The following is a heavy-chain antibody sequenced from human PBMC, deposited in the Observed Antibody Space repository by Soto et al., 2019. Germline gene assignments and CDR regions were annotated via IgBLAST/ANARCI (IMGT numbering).Heavy chain of an antibody. V-gene: IGHV3-30*04. J-gene: IGHJ4*02. CDR3: ARGASIVVAGTSFDY. CDR1: GFTFSSHS. CDR2: IAFDGSYK. Sequence: QVQLVESGGGVVQPGRSLRLSCAAFGFTFSSHSMHWVRQAPGKGLEWVAVIAFDGSYKYYADSVKGRFTISRDNSKNTLYLQMNSLRAEDTAVYYGARGASIVVAGTSFDYWGQGTLVTVSS. D-gene: IGHD6-19*01.